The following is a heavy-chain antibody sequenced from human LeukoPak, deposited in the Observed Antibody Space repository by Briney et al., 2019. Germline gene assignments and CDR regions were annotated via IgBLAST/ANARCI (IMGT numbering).Heavy chain of an antibody. CDR1: GFSLSTSGMC. D-gene: IGHD3-10*01. CDR2: IDWDDDK. Sequence: SSPTLVKPTQTLTLTCTFSGFSLSTSGMCVSWIRQPPGKALEWLARIDWDDDKYYSTSLKTRLTISKDTSKNQVVLTMTNMDPVDTATYYCARIHYRAYYFDYWGQGTLVTVSS. V-gene: IGHV2-70*11. J-gene: IGHJ4*02. CDR3: ARIHYRAYYFDY.